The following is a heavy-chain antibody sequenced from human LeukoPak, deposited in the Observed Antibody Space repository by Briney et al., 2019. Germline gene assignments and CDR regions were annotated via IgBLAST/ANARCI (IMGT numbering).Heavy chain of an antibody. CDR3: ARRTYYDFWSGKPQTNYYYYMDV. V-gene: IGHV4-59*08. Sequence: SETLSLTCTVSGGSIGSYYWSWIRQPPGKGLEWIGYIYYSGSTNYNPSLKSRVTISVDTSKNQFSLKLSSVTAADTAVYYCARRTYYDFWSGKPQTNYYYYMDVWGKGTTVTVSS. J-gene: IGHJ6*03. CDR2: IYYSGST. CDR1: GGSIGSYY. D-gene: IGHD3-3*01.